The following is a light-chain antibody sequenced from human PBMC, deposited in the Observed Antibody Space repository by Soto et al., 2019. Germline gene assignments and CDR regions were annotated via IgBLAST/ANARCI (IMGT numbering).Light chain of an antibody. Sequence: ESVMTQSPGTLSLSPAEKATLSCRASQSVSSSYLAWYQQKPGQAPRLLIYGASSRATGIPDRFSGSGSGTDFTLTVSRLEPEDFAVYYCQQFGSSSWTFGQGTKVEIK. CDR2: GAS. J-gene: IGKJ1*01. CDR3: QQFGSSSWT. CDR1: QSVSSSY. V-gene: IGKV3-20*01.